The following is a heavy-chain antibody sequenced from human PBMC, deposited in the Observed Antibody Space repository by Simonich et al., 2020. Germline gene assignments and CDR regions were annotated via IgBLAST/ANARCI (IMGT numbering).Heavy chain of an antibody. CDR3: AREAGDLWYFDL. D-gene: IGHD7-27*01. CDR1: GFTFSRYW. J-gene: IGHJ2*01. Sequence: EVQLVESGGGLVQPGGSLRLSCAASGFTFSRYWMTWIRQAPGKGMLVVSSINSDESSTRYADSGKGRFTIARDNAKNTLYLQMNSLRAEDTAVYYCAREAGDLWYFDLWGRGTLVTVSS. V-gene: IGHV3-74*01. CDR2: INSDESST.